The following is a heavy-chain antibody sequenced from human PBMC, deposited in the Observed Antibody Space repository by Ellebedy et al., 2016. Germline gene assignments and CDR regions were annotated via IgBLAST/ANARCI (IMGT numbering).Heavy chain of an antibody. CDR3: ARDSRWELLEGGFDY. Sequence: GGSLRLSCAASGFTVSSNYMSWVRQAPGKGLEWVSVIYSGGSTYYADSVKGRFTISRDNAKNSLYLQMNSLRAEDTAVYYCARDSRWELLEGGFDYWGQGTLVTVSS. J-gene: IGHJ4*02. CDR2: IYSGGST. V-gene: IGHV3-66*01. D-gene: IGHD1-26*01. CDR1: GFTVSSNY.